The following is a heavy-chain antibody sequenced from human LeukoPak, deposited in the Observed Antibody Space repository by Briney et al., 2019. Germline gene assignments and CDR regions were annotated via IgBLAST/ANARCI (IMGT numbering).Heavy chain of an antibody. V-gene: IGHV4-59*12. D-gene: IGHD6-6*01. Sequence: SETLSLTCTVSGGSISSYYWSWIRQPPGKGLEWIGYIYYSGSTNYNPSLKSRVTISVDTSKNQFSLKLSSVTAADTAVYYCAGSSIAAPFDYWGQGTLVTVSS. CDR2: IYYSGST. CDR1: GGSISSYY. CDR3: AGSSIAAPFDY. J-gene: IGHJ4*02.